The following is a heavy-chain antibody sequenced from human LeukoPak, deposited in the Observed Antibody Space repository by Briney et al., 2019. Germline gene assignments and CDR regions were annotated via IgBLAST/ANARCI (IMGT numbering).Heavy chain of an antibody. CDR2: INHSGST. CDR3: AKGRDLLTGFYEHWFDP. CDR1: GGSFSGFY. V-gene: IGHV4-34*01. J-gene: IGHJ5*02. D-gene: IGHD3-9*01. Sequence: TSETLSLTCAVYGGSFSGFYWSWIRQPPGKGLEWIGEINHSGSTNYNPSLKSRVTISVDTSKNQFSLKLSSVTAADTAVYYCAKGRDLLTGFYEHWFDPWGQGTLVTVSS.